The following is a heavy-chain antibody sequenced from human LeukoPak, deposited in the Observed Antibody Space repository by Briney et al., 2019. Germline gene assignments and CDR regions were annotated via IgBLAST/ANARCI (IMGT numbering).Heavy chain of an antibody. J-gene: IGHJ5*02. CDR1: EYTFSVYQ. CDR2: INPNSGGT. D-gene: IGHD6-13*01. CDR3: ARERGIAAAGRLYNWFDP. Sequence: ASVKVSCKASEYTFSVYQIHWVRQAPGQGLEWMGWINPNSGGTNYAQKFQGRVTMTRDTSISTAYMELSRLRSDDTAVYYCARERGIAAAGRLYNWFDPWGQGTLVTVSS. V-gene: IGHV1-2*02.